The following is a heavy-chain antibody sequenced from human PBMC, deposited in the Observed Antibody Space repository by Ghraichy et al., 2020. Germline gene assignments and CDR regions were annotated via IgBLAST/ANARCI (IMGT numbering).Heavy chain of an antibody. CDR1: GFTFSSYA. J-gene: IGHJ4*02. Sequence: GGSLRLSCAASGFTFSSYAMSWVRQAPGKGLEWVSAISGICASTYYADSVEGRFTISRDNSKNTLYLQMNSLRAEDTAVYYCAKGDMASDYWGQGTLVTVSS. CDR3: AKGDMASDY. CDR2: ISGICAST. D-gene: IGHD5-24*01. V-gene: IGHV3-23*01.